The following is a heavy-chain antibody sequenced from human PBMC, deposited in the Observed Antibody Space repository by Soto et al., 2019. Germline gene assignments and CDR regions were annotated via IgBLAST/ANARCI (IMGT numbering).Heavy chain of an antibody. CDR2: ISPGDSAT. D-gene: IGHD3-22*01. J-gene: IGHJ4*02. Sequence: GESLKISCKGSGYSFTSYWIGWVRQVPGKGLEWMGSISPGDSATRYSPSFQGQVTLSVDTSISTAYLQLTSLRGSDSALYYCARLAPIYHDISGLDNWGQGTQVTVSS. CDR1: GYSFTSYW. CDR3: ARLAPIYHDISGLDN. V-gene: IGHV5-51*01.